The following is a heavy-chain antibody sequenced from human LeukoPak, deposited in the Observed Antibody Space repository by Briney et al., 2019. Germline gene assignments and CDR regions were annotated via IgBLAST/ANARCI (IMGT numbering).Heavy chain of an antibody. D-gene: IGHD3-22*01. CDR3: ARGGYYDKSGHYHGLFDY. CDR2: ISGYNGNT. V-gene: IGHV1-18*01. CDR1: GYTFTKYA. J-gene: IGHJ4*02. Sequence: ASVKVSCKASGYTFTKYAISWVRQAPGQGLEWMGWISGYNGNTNYAQRLQDRATMTTDTSTSTAYMDLRSLRSDDTAVYYCARGGYYDKSGHYHGLFDYWGQGTLVTVSS.